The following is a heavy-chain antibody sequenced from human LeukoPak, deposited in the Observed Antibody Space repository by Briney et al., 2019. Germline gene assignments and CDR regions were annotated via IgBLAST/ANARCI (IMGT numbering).Heavy chain of an antibody. CDR3: ARDRLLYGDYYFDY. CDR1: GFTFSSYW. Sequence: GGSLRLSCAASGFTFSSYWMHWVRQAPGKGLIWVSRINGDGSSTNSADSVKGRFTISRDNAENTLYLQMNSLRGEDTAVYYCARDRLLYGDYYFDYWGQGTLVTVSS. D-gene: IGHD4-17*01. V-gene: IGHV3-74*01. J-gene: IGHJ4*02. CDR2: INGDGSST.